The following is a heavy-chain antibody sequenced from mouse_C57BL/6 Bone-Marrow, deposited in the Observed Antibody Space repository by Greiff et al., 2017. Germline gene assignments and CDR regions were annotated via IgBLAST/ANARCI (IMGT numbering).Heavy chain of an antibody. Sequence: EVQGVESGPELVKPGASVKISCKASGYSFTDYNMNWVKQSNGKSLEWIGVINPNYGTTSYNQKFKRKATLTVDQSSSTAYMQLNSLTSEDSAVYYCARSHYYYGSAWFAYWGQGTLVTVSA. CDR3: ARSHYYYGSAWFAY. D-gene: IGHD1-1*01. J-gene: IGHJ3*01. CDR1: GYSFTDYN. CDR2: INPNYGTT. V-gene: IGHV1-39*01.